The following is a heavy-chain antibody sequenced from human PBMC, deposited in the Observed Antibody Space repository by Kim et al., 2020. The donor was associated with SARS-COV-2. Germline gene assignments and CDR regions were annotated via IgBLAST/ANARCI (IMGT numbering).Heavy chain of an antibody. Sequence: GGSLRLSCVASGFTFNTYAMSWVRQAPGKGLEWVSGIRDSGGSTKYADSVKGRFSISRDKSRNTLYLQMDSLRAEDTAVYYCAKVTSRSSSWFEYFQHWGEGALVTVSS. CDR2: IRDSGGST. CDR1: GFTFNTYA. CDR3: AKVTSRSSSWFEYFQH. J-gene: IGHJ1*01. D-gene: IGHD6-13*01. V-gene: IGHV3-23*01.